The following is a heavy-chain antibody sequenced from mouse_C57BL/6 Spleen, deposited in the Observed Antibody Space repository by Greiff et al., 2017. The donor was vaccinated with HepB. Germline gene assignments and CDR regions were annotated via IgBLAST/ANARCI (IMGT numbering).Heavy chain of an antibody. J-gene: IGHJ4*01. CDR2: IHPNSGST. CDR1: GYTFTSYW. Sequence: VQGVESGAELVKPGASVKLSCKASGYTFTSYWMHWVKQRPGQGLEWIGMIHPNSGSTNYNEKFKSKATLTVDKSSSTAYMQLSSLTSEDSAVYYCARGGNRTGAMDYWGQGTSVTVSS. CDR3: ARGGNRTGAMDY. V-gene: IGHV1-64*01.